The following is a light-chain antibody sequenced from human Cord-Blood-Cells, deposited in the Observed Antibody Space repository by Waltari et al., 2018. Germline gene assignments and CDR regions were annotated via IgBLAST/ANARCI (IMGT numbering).Light chain of an antibody. V-gene: IGKV4-1*01. CDR3: QQYYSTPPT. J-gene: IGKJ1*01. CDR1: QSVLYSSNNKNY. CDR2: WAS. Sequence: DIVMTQSPDSLAVSLGERATINCKSSQSVLYSSNNKNYLAWYQQKPGQPPKLLIYWASTRESGVPHRFSGSGSGTYFTLTISGLQAEDVAVYYCQQYYSTPPTFGQGTKVEIK.